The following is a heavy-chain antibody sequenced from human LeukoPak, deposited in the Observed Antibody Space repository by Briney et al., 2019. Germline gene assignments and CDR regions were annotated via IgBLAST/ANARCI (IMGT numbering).Heavy chain of an antibody. J-gene: IGHJ6*02. V-gene: IGHV4-59*08. CDR3: ARHGAGYNYQNYYYGMDV. CDR2: IYYSGST. D-gene: IGHD5-24*01. Sequence: PSETLSPTCTVSGGSISSYYWSWIRQPPGKGLEWIGYIYYSGSTNYNPSLKSRVTISVDTSKNQFSLKLSSVTAADTAVYYCARHGAGYNYQNYYYGMDVWGQGTTVTVSS. CDR1: GGSISSYY.